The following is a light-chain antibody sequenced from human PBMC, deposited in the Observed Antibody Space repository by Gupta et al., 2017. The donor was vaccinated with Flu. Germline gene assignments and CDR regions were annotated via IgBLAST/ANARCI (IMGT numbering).Light chain of an antibody. V-gene: IGKV3-15*01. CDR1: LVVNAQ. J-gene: IGKJ1*01. CDR2: DAT. CDR3: QQYNNWPQWT. Sequence: ATLSVSPGERVTLSCRTSLVVNAQVAWYQLRPGQAPRLLIYDATTRATGISDRFSGSGSGTEFTLTITSLRSEDSAVYFCQQYNNWPQWTFGQGTTVEIK.